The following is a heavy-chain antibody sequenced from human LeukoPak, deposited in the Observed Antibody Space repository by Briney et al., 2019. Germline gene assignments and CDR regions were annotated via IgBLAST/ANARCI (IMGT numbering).Heavy chain of an antibody. Sequence: GGSLRLSCAASGFTFSSYEMNWVRQAPGKGLEWVSYISSSGSTIYYADSVKGRFTISRDNSKNTLYLQMNSLRAEDTAVYYCAKDPTHYRVWDYYETIGLSYWGQGTLVTVSS. CDR2: ISSSGSTI. D-gene: IGHD3-22*01. V-gene: IGHV3-48*03. CDR1: GFTFSSYE. J-gene: IGHJ4*02. CDR3: AKDPTHYRVWDYYETIGLSY.